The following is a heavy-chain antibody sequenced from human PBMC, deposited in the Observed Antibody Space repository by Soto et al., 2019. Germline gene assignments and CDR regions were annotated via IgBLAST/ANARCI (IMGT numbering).Heavy chain of an antibody. V-gene: IGHV4-34*01. CDR1: GGSFSGYY. Sequence: SETLSLTCAVYGGSFSGYYWSWIRQPPGKGLEWIGEINHSGSTNYNPSLKSRVTISVDTSKNQFSLKLSSVTAADTAVYYCARGKRNAPTYYDFWSGYYRFDYWGQGTLVTVS. CDR3: ARGKRNAPTYYDFWSGYYRFDY. D-gene: IGHD3-3*01. J-gene: IGHJ4*02. CDR2: INHSGST.